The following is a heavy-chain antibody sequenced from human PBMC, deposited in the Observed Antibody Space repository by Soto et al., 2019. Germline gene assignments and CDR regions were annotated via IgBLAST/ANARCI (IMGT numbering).Heavy chain of an antibody. Sequence: SETLSLTCTVSGGAINSTVYYWGWLRQPPGKGLEWIGSSNYGGPTYYSPSLQSRVTISLDTAKNHFYLSLRSVTAADTAVYYCARHGAYSNSVYYHCGLDVCGQGTTVTFS. CDR2: SNYGGPT. CDR1: GGAINSTVYY. D-gene: IGHD6-13*01. CDR3: ARHGAYSNSVYYHCGLDV. V-gene: IGHV4-39*01. J-gene: IGHJ6*02.